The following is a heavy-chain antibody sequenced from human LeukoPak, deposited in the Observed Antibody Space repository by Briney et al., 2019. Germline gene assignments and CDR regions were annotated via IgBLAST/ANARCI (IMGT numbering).Heavy chain of an antibody. CDR2: IIPIFGTA. Sequence: GASVKVSCKTSGFTFTHFYIHWVRQAPGQGLEWMGGIIPIFGTANYAQKFQGRVTITADKSTSTAYMELSSLRSEDTAVYYCASSRVGAPFAFDIWGQGTMVTVSS. D-gene: IGHD1-26*01. J-gene: IGHJ3*02. CDR1: GFTFTHFY. CDR3: ASSRVGAPFAFDI. V-gene: IGHV1-69*06.